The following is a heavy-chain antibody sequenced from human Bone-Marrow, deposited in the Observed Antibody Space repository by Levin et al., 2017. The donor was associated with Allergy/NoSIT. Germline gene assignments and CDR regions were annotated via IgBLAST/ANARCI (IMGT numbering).Heavy chain of an antibody. CDR1: GEPLSGFF. D-gene: IGHD1-26*01. V-gene: IGHV4-59*01. Sequence: SETLSLTCAVYGEPLSGFFWSWIRQPPGKGLEWIGYISNNGRTNYNPSLKSRVTISVDKSKNHLSLKVTSVTAADTAVYYCARDRPGSYYTFDMWGQGTMVNV. J-gene: IGHJ3*02. CDR3: ARDRPGSYYTFDM. CDR2: ISNNGRT.